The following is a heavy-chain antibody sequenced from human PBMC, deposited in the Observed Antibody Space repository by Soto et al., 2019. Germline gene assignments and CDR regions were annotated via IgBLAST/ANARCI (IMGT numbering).Heavy chain of an antibody. CDR1: GGSISSYY. CDR2: IYYSGST. CDR3: ARGDMITFGGVIVPLDY. J-gene: IGHJ4*02. D-gene: IGHD3-16*02. V-gene: IGHV4-59*01. Sequence: QVQLQESGPGLVKPSETLSLTCTVSGGSISSYYWSWIRQPPGKGLEWIGYIYYSGSTNYNPSLQSRVTISVDTSKNQFSLKLSSVTAADTAVYYCARGDMITFGGVIVPLDYWGQGTLVTVSS.